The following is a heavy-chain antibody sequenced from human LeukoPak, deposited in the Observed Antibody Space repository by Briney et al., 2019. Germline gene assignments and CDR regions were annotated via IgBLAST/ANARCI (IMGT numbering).Heavy chain of an antibody. D-gene: IGHD6-13*01. CDR3: AKSSRYYYYGMDV. CDR1: GFTFDDYA. J-gene: IGHJ6*02. Sequence: GGSLRLSCAASGFTFDDYAMHWVRQAPGKGLEWVSGTSWNSGSIGYADSVKGRFTISRDNAKNSLYLQMNSLRAEDTALYYCAKSSRYYYYGMDVWGQGTTVTVSS. V-gene: IGHV3-9*01. CDR2: TSWNSGSI.